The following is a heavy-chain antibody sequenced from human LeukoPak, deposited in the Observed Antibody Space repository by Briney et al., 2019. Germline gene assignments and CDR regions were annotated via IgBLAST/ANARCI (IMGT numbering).Heavy chain of an antibody. J-gene: IGHJ4*02. CDR3: AKGDRGMAFFDS. V-gene: IGHV3-64*01. CDR2: ISSNGGST. D-gene: IGHD2-15*01. CDR1: GFTFSSYA. Sequence: GGSLRLSCAASGFTFSSYAMHWVRQAPGKGLEYVSAISSNGGSTYYANSVKGRFTISRDNSKNTLYLQMGSLRAEDTAVYYCAKGDRGMAFFDSWGQGTLVTVSS.